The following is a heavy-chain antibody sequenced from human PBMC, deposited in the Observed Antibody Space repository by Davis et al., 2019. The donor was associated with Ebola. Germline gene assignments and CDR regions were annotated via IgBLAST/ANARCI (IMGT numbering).Heavy chain of an antibody. CDR1: LYTFTRYD. J-gene: IGHJ4*02. CDR3: AKDGSGAAIELDY. V-gene: IGHV1-18*01. D-gene: IGHD2-2*02. CDR2: ISAYNGNT. Sequence: SVTVPRQASLYTFTRYDINWVRQATGHGLEWMGWISAYNGNTNYAQRFHDRVTMTTDTSTNTAYMEVRSLRSDDTAVYYCAKDGSGAAIELDYWGQGTLVTVSS.